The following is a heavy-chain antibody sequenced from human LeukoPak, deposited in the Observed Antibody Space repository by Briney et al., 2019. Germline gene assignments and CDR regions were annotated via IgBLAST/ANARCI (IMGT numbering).Heavy chain of an antibody. J-gene: IGHJ4*02. Sequence: ASVKVSCKASGYTFTSYYMHWVRQAPGQGLEWMGIINPSGGSTSYAQKFQGRVTMTTDTSTNTAYMELRSLRSDDTAVYYCARVTRTPLIAAAFFDYWGQGTLVTVSS. CDR3: ARVTRTPLIAAAFFDY. D-gene: IGHD6-13*01. CDR2: INPSGGST. V-gene: IGHV1-46*01. CDR1: GYTFTSYY.